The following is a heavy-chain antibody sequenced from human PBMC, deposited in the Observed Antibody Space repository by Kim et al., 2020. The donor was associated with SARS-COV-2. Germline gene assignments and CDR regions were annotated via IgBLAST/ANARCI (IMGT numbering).Heavy chain of an antibody. V-gene: IGHV4-59*13. CDR2: IYYSGST. D-gene: IGHD4-17*01. J-gene: IGHJ6*02. CDR3: ARESLVLRVQGYYYYGMDV. CDR1: GGSISSYY. Sequence: SETLSLTCTVSGGSISSYYWSWIRQPPGKGLEWIGYIYYSGSTNYNPSLKSRVTISVDTSKNQFSLKLSSVTAADTAVYYCARESLVLRVQGYYYYGMDVWGQGTTVTVSS.